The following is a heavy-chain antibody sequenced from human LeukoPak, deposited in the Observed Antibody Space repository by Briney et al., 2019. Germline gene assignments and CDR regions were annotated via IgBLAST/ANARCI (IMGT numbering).Heavy chain of an antibody. CDR1: GFTVSGNY. Sequence: GGSLRLSCAVSGFTVSGNYMSWVRPAPGKGLEWVSLIYSGGTTYYADSVKGRFTISRDNSKNTLYLQMNSLRAEDTAVYYCARRAGGYSRPYDYWGQGILVTVSS. J-gene: IGHJ4*02. V-gene: IGHV3-53*01. CDR2: IYSGGTT. CDR3: ARRAGGYSRPYDY. D-gene: IGHD4-23*01.